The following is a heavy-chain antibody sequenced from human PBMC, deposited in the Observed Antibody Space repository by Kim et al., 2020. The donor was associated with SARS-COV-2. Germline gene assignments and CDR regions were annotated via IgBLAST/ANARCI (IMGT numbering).Heavy chain of an antibody. CDR2: ISWNSGSI. V-gene: IGHV3-9*01. J-gene: IGHJ4*02. D-gene: IGHD6-13*01. CDR1: GFTFDDYA. Sequence: GGSLRHSCAASGFTFDDYAMHWVRQAPGKGLEWVSGISWNSGSIGYADSVKGRFTISRDNAKNSLYLQMNSLRAEDTALYYCAIAPLSSWYPFDYWGQGTLGPVAS. CDR3: AIAPLSSWYPFDY.